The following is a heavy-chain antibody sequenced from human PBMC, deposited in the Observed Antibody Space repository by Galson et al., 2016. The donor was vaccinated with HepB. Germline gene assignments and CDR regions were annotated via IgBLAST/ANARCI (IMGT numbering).Heavy chain of an antibody. J-gene: IGHJ6*02. Sequence: SLRLSCAASGFTFSSSTMNWVRQAPGKGLEWVSSISSSSNYIYYADSVKGRFTISRDNAKNSLNLQMDSLRAEDTALYYCARDYCSSTNCSPKDLYYYFGMDVWGQGTTVTVSS. CDR1: GFTFSSST. D-gene: IGHD2-2*01. V-gene: IGHV3-21*01. CDR2: ISSSSNYI. CDR3: ARDYCSSTNCSPKDLYYYFGMDV.